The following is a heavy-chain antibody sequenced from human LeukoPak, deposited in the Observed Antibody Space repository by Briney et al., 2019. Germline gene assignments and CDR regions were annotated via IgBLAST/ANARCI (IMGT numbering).Heavy chain of an antibody. CDR2: ISSSSSYI. D-gene: IGHD4-17*01. Sequence: NTGGSLRLSCAASGFTFSSYSMNWVRQAPGKGLEWVSSISSSSSYIYYADSVKGRFTISRDNAKNSLYLQMNSLRAEDTALYYCAKGLNGDNGFDYWGQGTLVTVSS. V-gene: IGHV3-21*04. CDR3: AKGLNGDNGFDY. CDR1: GFTFSSYS. J-gene: IGHJ4*02.